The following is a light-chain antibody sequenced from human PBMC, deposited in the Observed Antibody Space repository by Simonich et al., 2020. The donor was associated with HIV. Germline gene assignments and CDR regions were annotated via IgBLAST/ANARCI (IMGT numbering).Light chain of an antibody. V-gene: IGLV2-8*01. CDR2: EVS. J-gene: IGLJ3*02. Sequence: QSALTQPPSASGSPGQSVTISCTGTSSDVGDYIYVSWYQQHPGKAPKLIISEVSKRPSGVPDRVSGSKSGNTASLTVSGLQAEDEADYYCSSYAGRNNWVFGGGTKLTVL. CDR3: SSYAGRNNWV. CDR1: SSDVGDYIY.